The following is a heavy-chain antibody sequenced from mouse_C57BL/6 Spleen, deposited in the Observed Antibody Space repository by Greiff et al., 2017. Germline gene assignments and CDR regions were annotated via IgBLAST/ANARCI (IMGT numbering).Heavy chain of an antibody. CDR2: IYPGDGDT. CDR1: GYAFSSSW. D-gene: IGHD4-1*01. CDR3: ARRGGTTGYYFDY. J-gene: IGHJ2*01. Sequence: QVQLQQSGPELVKPGASVKISCKASGYAFSSSWMNWVKQRPGKGLEWIGRIYPGDGDTNYNGKFKGKATLTEDKSSSTAYMQLSSLTSEYSAVYFCARRGGTTGYYFDYWGQGTTLTVSS. V-gene: IGHV1-82*01.